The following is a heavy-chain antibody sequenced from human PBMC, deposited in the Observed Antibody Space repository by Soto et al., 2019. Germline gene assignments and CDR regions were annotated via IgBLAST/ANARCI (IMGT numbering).Heavy chain of an antibody. CDR1: GYSFTSYW. Sequence: GESLKISCKGSGYSFTSYWIGWVRQMPGKGLEWMGIIYPGDSDTRYSPSFQGQVTISADKSISTAYLQWSSLKASDTAMYYCARQQNVDTAMVYYYYGMDVWGQGTTVTVSS. J-gene: IGHJ6*02. CDR3: ARQQNVDTAMVYYYYGMDV. V-gene: IGHV5-51*01. D-gene: IGHD5-18*01. CDR2: IYPGDSDT.